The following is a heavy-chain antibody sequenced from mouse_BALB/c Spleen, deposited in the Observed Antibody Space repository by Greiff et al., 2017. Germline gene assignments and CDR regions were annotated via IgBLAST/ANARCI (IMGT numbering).Heavy chain of an antibody. CDR3: AREGGITTVVATPFAD. J-gene: IGHJ3*01. CDR1: GFTFSDYY. D-gene: IGHD1-1*01. V-gene: IGHV5-4*02. Sequence: EVHLVESGGGLVKPGGSLKLSCAASGFTFSDYYMYWVRQTPEKRLEWVATISDGGSYTYYPDSVKGRFTISRDNAKNNLYLQMSSLKSEDTAMYYCAREGGITTVVATPFADWGEGTLVTVSA. CDR2: ISDGGSYT.